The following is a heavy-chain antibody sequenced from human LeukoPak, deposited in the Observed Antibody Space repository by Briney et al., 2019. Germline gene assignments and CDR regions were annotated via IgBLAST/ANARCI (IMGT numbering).Heavy chain of an antibody. CDR1: GYTFTGYY. V-gene: IGHV1-2*02. Sequence: ASVKVSCKASGYTFTGYYMHWVRQAPGQGLEWMGWINPNSGGTNYAQKFQGRVTMTRNTSISTAYMELSSLRSEDTAVYYCARGLAVAGTGGGYWGQGTLVTVSS. CDR3: ARGLAVAGTGGGY. CDR2: INPNSGGT. J-gene: IGHJ4*02. D-gene: IGHD6-19*01.